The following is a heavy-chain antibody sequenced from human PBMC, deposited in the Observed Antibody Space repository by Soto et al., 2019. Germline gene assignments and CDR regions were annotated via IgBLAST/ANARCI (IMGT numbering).Heavy chain of an antibody. CDR1: GGSISSYY. D-gene: IGHD6-13*01. J-gene: IGHJ6*03. Sequence: PSETLSLTCTVCGGSISSYYWSWIRQPPGKGLEWIGYIYYSGSTNYNPSLKSRVTISVDTSKNQFSLKLSSVTAADTAVYYCARNGGGSSSWYSYYYYMDVWGKGTTVTVSS. CDR2: IYYSGST. CDR3: ARNGGGSSSWYSYYYYMDV. V-gene: IGHV4-59*01.